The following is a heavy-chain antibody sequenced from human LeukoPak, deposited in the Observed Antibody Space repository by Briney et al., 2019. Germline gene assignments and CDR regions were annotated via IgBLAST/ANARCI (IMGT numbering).Heavy chain of an antibody. V-gene: IGHV1-69*13. CDR3: ARTLVRKQLWTQGYYYYGMDV. CDR1: GGTFSSYA. CDR2: IIPIIGTA. Sequence: SVKVSCKASGGTFSSYAISWVRQAPGQGLEWMGGIIPIIGTANYAQRFQGRVTITADESTSTAYMELSSLRSEDTAVYYCARTLVRKQLWTQGYYYYGMDVWGQGTTVTVSS. D-gene: IGHD5-18*01. J-gene: IGHJ6*02.